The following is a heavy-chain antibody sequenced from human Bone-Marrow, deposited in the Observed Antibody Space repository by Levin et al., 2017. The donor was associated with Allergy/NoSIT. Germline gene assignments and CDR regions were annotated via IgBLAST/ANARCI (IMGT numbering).Heavy chain of an antibody. D-gene: IGHD2-21*02. Sequence: GSLRLSCTVSGDSVSTGSHYWGWIRQSPGKGLQWVGTIHYSGRTYYHPSLQSRVTISVDPSKNQVSLRLSSVTAADAAVYYCAGTDSEAHYDAFDIWGQGTRATVSS. CDR1: GDSVSTGSHY. J-gene: IGHJ3*02. V-gene: IGHV4-39*01. CDR3: AGTDSEAHYDAFDI. CDR2: IHYSGRT.